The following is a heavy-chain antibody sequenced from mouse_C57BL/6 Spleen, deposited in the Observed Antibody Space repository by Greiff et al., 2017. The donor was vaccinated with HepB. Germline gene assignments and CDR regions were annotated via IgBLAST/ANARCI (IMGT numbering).Heavy chain of an antibody. CDR3: ARYDYDGTGFAD. D-gene: IGHD2-4*01. CDR1: GYTFTSYW. CDR2: IYPGSGST. Sequence: QVQLQQPGAELVKPGASVKMSCKASGYTFTSYWITWVKQRPGQGLEWIGDIYPGSGSTNYNEKFKSKATLTVDTSSSTAYMQLSSLTSEDSAVYYCARYDYDGTGFADWGQGTLVTVSA. V-gene: IGHV1-55*01. J-gene: IGHJ3*01.